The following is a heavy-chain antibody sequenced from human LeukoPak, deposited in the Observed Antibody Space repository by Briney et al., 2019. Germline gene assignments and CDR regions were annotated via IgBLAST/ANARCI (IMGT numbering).Heavy chain of an antibody. CDR1: GYTFTGYY. Sequence: GASVKVSCKASGYTFTGYYMHWVRQAPGQGLEWMGWINPNSGGTNYAQKFQGRVTMTRDTSISTAYMELSRLRSDDTAVYYCASGEFYCSGGSCYSGSVRDYWGQGTLVTVSS. CDR3: ASGEFYCSGGSCYSGSVRDY. D-gene: IGHD2-15*01. CDR2: INPNSGGT. J-gene: IGHJ4*02. V-gene: IGHV1-2*02.